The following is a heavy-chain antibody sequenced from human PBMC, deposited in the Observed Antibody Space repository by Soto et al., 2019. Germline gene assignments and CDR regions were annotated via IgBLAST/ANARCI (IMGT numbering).Heavy chain of an antibody. CDR2: TYYKSKWNN. V-gene: IGHV6-1*01. Sequence: LSLPCAISGDSVSSNSAGWNWIRQSPSRGLEWLGRTYYKSKWNNDYALSVKSRITINPDTSKNQFSLHLYSVTPEDTAVYYCTGITWFRGMDVWGQGTPVTVSS. J-gene: IGHJ6*02. D-gene: IGHD3-10*01. CDR3: TGITWFRGMDV. CDR1: GDSVSSNSAG.